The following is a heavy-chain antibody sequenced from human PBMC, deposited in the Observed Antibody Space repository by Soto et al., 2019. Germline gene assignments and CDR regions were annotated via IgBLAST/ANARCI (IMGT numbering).Heavy chain of an antibody. CDR3: ASGPGLGQTPASRYYYDSSGPGAFDI. J-gene: IGHJ3*02. D-gene: IGHD3-22*01. Sequence: GESLKISCKGSGYSFTSYWIGWVRQMPGKGLEWMGTIYPGDSDTRYRPSFQGQVTISADKSSSTAYLQWSSLKASDTAMYYCASGPGLGQTPASRYYYDSSGPGAFDIWGQGTMVTVSS. CDR1: GYSFTSYW. V-gene: IGHV5-51*01. CDR2: IYPGDSDT.